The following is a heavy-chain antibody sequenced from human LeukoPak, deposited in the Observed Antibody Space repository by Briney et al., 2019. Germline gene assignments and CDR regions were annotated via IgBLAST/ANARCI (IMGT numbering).Heavy chain of an antibody. J-gene: IGHJ3*02. D-gene: IGHD4-23*01. Sequence: SETLSLTCTVSGGSISSSSYYWGWIRQPPGKGLEWIGSIYYSGSTYYNPSLKSRVTISVDTSKNQFSLKLSSVTAADTAVYYCARDYGGNYPGAFDIWGQGTMVTVSS. CDR1: GGSISSSSYY. CDR2: IYYSGST. V-gene: IGHV4-39*07. CDR3: ARDYGGNYPGAFDI.